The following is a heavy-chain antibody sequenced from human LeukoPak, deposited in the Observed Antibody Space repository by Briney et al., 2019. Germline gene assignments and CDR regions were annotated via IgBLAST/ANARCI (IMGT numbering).Heavy chain of an antibody. D-gene: IGHD6-19*01. V-gene: IGHV1-8*02. CDR2: INPSSGNT. J-gene: IGHJ4*02. CDR3: ARGGLVAGPYYFDY. Sequence: GASVKVSCKASGYTFTSYDINWVRQATGQGLEWMGSINPSSGNTGYAQKFQGRVTMTRNTSISTAYMELSSLRSEDTAVYYCARGGLVAGPYYFDYWGQGTLVTVSS. CDR1: GYTFTSYD.